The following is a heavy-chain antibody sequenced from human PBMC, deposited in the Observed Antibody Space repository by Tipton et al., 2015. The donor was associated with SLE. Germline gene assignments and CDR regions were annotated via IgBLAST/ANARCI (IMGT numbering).Heavy chain of an antibody. CDR1: GVSISTSDDY. CDR3: ARELDTFDI. V-gene: IGHV4-39*07. Sequence: TLSLTCSVSGVSISTSDDYWVWIRQSPGQGLEWLGSIFYSGRTNYNPSLNSRATMSVDTSKNQLSLKLISVTAADTAVYYCARELDTFDIWGQGTMVTVSS. J-gene: IGHJ3*02. CDR2: IFYSGRT.